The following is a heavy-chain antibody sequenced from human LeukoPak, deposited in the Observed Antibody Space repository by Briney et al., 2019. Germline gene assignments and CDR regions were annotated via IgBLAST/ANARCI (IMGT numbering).Heavy chain of an antibody. V-gene: IGHV3-11*04. CDR3: AITTDLGRLDP. CDR1: GFTFSDYY. J-gene: IGHJ5*02. Sequence: GGSLRLSCAASGFTFSDYYMSWIRQAPGEGLEWVSCISSSGSTIYYADSVKGRFTISRDNAKNSLYLQMNSLRAEDTAVYYCAITTDLGRLDPWGQETLVTVSS. CDR2: ISSSGSTI. D-gene: IGHD1/OR15-1a*01.